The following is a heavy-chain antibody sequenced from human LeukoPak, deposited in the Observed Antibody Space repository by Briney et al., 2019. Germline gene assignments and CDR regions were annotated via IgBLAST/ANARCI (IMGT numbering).Heavy chain of an antibody. CDR3: ATAYCSSTSCNLMLDY. D-gene: IGHD2-2*01. Sequence: PGGSLRLSCAASGFTFSSYSMNWVRQAPGKGLEWVSSISSSSSYIYYADSVKGPFTISRDNSKNSLYLQMNSLRAEDTAVYYCATAYCSSTSCNLMLDYWGQGTLVTVSS. CDR2: ISSSSSYI. V-gene: IGHV3-21*01. J-gene: IGHJ4*02. CDR1: GFTFSSYS.